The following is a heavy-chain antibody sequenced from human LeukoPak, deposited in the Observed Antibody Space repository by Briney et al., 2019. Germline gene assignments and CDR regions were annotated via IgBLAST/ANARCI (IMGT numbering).Heavy chain of an antibody. Sequence: GASVKVSCKASGYTFTSYYMHWVRQAPGQGLEWMGLINPSGGSTSYAQKFQGRVTMTRDTSTSTVYMELSSLRSEDTAVYYCARDHYYDSSGTRQPDYWGQGTLVTVSS. V-gene: IGHV1-46*01. CDR3: ARDHYYDSSGTRQPDY. CDR1: GYTFTSYY. D-gene: IGHD3-22*01. CDR2: INPSGGST. J-gene: IGHJ4*02.